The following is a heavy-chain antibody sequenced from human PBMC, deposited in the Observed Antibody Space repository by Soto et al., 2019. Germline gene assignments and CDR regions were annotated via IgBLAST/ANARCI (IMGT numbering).Heavy chain of an antibody. J-gene: IGHJ6*01. V-gene: IGHV3-33*01. CDR3: ARDQRYYYGSGTHSTYYYGMDV. D-gene: IGHD3-10*01. Sequence: SLRLSCAASGFTFSSYGMHWVRQAPGKGLEWVAVIWYDGSNKYYADSVKGRFTISRDNSKNTLYLQMNSLRAEDTAVYDCARDQRYYYGSGTHSTYYYGMDVWGQGTTVTVSS. CDR1: GFTFSSYG. CDR2: IWYDGSNK.